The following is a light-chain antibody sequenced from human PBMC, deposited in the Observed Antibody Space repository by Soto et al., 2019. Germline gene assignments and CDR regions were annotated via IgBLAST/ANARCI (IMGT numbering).Light chain of an antibody. CDR2: NTY. J-gene: IGLJ2*01. V-gene: IGLV1-44*01. CDR1: NSNIGSHT. CDR3: AAWDDSLNGVV. Sequence: QSVLTQPPSASGTPGQRVTISCSGSNSNIGSHTVNWYQQLPGTAPRLLIYNTYYRPSGVPDRFSGSKSGTSASLAISGLQSEDEADYYCAAWDDSLNGVVFGGGTKVTVL.